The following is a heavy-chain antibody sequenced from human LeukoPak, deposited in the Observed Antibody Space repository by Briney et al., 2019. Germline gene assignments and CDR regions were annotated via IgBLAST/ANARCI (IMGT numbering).Heavy chain of an antibody. CDR3: ARDISSGSKHFDY. D-gene: IGHD5/OR15-5a*01. CDR1: GYTFTSYH. Sequence: VSVKVSCKASGYTFTSYHMHWVRQAPGQGLEWMGIINPSGGSTSYAQKLQGRVTMTTDTSTSTAYMELRSLRSDDTAVYYCARDISSGSKHFDYWGQGTLVTVSS. CDR2: INPSGGST. J-gene: IGHJ4*02. V-gene: IGHV1-46*01.